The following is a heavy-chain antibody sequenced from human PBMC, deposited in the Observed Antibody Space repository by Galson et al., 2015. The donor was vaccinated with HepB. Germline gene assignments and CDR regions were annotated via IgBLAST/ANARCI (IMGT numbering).Heavy chain of an antibody. Sequence: SLRLSCAASGFTFSTFAMHWVRQAPGKGLEWVAIIWSDGSTSFYADSVKGRFTISRDDSEKTVFLQMHSLRVADTALYYCARELRHFDLDVWGRGTMVTVSS. V-gene: IGHV3-33*01. CDR2: IWSDGSTS. CDR1: GFTFSTFA. D-gene: IGHD3-16*01. CDR3: ARELRHFDLDV. J-gene: IGHJ3*01.